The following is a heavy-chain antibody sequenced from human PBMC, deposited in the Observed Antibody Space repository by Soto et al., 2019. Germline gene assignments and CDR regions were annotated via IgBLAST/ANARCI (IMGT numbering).Heavy chain of an antibody. V-gene: IGHV1-18*01. J-gene: IGHJ5*02. CDR3: ARVDIVVVPAENWFDP. CDR1: GYTFTSYG. CDR2: ISAYNGNT. Sequence: ASVKVSCKASGYTFTSYGISWVRQAPGQGLEWMGWISAYNGNTNYAQKLQGRVTMTTDTSTSTAYMELRSLRSDDTAVYYCARVDIVVVPAENWFDPWGQGTLVTV. D-gene: IGHD2-2*01.